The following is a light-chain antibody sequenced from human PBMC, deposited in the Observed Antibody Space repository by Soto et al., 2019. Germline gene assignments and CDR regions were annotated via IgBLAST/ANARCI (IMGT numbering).Light chain of an antibody. J-gene: IGKJ2*01. V-gene: IGKV3-11*01. Sequence: EIVLTQSPATLSLSPGERATISCRASQSVSSYLAWYQQKPGQAPRLLIYDASNRATGIPARFSGSGSGTEFTLTISSLEPDDFAVYYCQQRSNWPPYTFGQGTKLAIK. CDR3: QQRSNWPPYT. CDR2: DAS. CDR1: QSVSSY.